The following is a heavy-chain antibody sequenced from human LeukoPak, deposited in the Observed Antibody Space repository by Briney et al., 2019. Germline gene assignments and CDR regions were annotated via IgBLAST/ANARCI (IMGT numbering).Heavy chain of an antibody. J-gene: IGHJ4*02. CDR3: ARGGYYGSGSPIRFDY. Sequence: ASVKVSCKASGYTFTSYYMHWVRQAPGQGLEWMGIINPSGGSTSYAQKFQGRVTMTRDTSTSTVYMELSSLRSEDTAVYYCARGGYYGSGSPIRFDYWGQGTLVTVSS. D-gene: IGHD3-10*01. V-gene: IGHV1-46*01. CDR1: GYTFTSYY. CDR2: INPSGGST.